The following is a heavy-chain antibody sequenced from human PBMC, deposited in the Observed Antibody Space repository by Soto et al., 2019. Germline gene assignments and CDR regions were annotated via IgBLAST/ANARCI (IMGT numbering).Heavy chain of an antibody. CDR3: ARDRTTGTTRYYYYYGMDV. CDR2: IYYSGST. CDR1: GGSISSYY. Sequence: QVQLQESGPGLVKPSETLSLTCTVSGGSISSYYWSWIRQPPGKGLEWIRYIYYSGSTNYNPSLKRRVTISVDTSKNQFSLKLSSVTAADTAVYYCARDRTTGTTRYYYYYGMDVWGQGTTVTVSS. J-gene: IGHJ6*02. D-gene: IGHD1-1*01. V-gene: IGHV4-59*01.